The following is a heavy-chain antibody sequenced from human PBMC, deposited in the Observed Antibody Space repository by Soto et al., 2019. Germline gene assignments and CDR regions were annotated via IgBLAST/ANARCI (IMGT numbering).Heavy chain of an antibody. J-gene: IGHJ6*03. CDR1: GYTFTSYG. Sequence: QVQLVQSGAEVKKPGASVKVSCKASGYTFTSYGISWVRQAPGQGLEWMGWISAYNGNTNYAQKLQGRVTMTTDTSTSTAYMELRSLRSDDTAVYYSARDAEYSSGWMGSYMDVWGKGTTVTVSS. V-gene: IGHV1-18*01. CDR2: ISAYNGNT. D-gene: IGHD6-19*01. CDR3: ARDAEYSSGWMGSYMDV.